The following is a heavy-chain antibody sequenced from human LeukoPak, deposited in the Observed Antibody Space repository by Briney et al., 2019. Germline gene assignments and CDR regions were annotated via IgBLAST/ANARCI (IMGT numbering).Heavy chain of an antibody. Sequence: ASVKVSCKASGYTFTSYGISWVRQAPGQGLEWMGWISAYNGNTNYAQKLQGRVTMTTDTSTSTAYMELRSLRSDDTAVYYCARDSITMLKVGAFDIWGQGTMVTVSS. D-gene: IGHD3-10*02. J-gene: IGHJ3*02. CDR1: GYTFTSYG. CDR3: ARDSITMLKVGAFDI. CDR2: ISAYNGNT. V-gene: IGHV1-18*01.